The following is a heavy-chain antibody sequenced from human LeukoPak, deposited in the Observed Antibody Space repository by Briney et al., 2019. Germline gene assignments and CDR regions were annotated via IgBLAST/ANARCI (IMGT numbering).Heavy chain of an antibody. CDR2: INTNNGDI. D-gene: IGHD5-24*01. Sequence: ASVKVSCKASGYTFTSSGISWVRQAPGQGLEWMGWINTNNGDIHPAQKFQGRVTLTTDTSTSTAYMELRSPRSDDTAVYYCAKDYNYVIDYWGQGTLVTVSS. V-gene: IGHV1-18*01. J-gene: IGHJ4*02. CDR3: AKDYNYVIDY. CDR1: GYTFTSSG.